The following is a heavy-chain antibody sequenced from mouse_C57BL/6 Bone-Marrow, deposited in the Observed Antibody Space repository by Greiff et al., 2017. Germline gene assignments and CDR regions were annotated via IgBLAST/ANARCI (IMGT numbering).Heavy chain of an antibody. CDR3: AREDYDYDVYYAMDY. V-gene: IGHV1-54*01. CDR1: GYAFTNYL. D-gene: IGHD2-4*01. Sequence: QVQLQQSGAELVRPGTSVKVSCKASGYAFTNYLIEWVKQRPGQGLEWIGVINPGSGGTNYNEKFKGKATLTADKSSSTAYMQLSSLTSEASAVYFCAREDYDYDVYYAMDYWGQGTSVTVSS. J-gene: IGHJ4*01. CDR2: INPGSGGT.